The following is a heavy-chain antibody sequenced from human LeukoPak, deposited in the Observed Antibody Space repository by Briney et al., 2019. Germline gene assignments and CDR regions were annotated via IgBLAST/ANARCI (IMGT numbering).Heavy chain of an antibody. D-gene: IGHD2-2*01. V-gene: IGHV1-2*02. CDR3: ARGPENQLLFFDF. J-gene: IGHJ4*02. CDR1: GYTFTDYY. Sequence: GASVKVSCKASGYTFTDYYMHWVRQAPGQGVEWMGWINPNSGGTNYPQKFQGRVTMTRDTSISTAYMELSRLRSDDTAVYYCARGPENQLLFFDFWGQGTLVTVSS. CDR2: INPNSGGT.